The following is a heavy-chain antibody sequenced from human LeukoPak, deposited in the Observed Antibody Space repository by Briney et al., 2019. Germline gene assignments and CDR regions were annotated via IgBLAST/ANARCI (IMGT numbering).Heavy chain of an antibody. CDR2: ISWNSGSI. J-gene: IGHJ4*02. D-gene: IGHD3-10*01. Sequence: GGSLRLSCAASGFTFSSYAMHWVRQAPGKGLEWVSGISWNSGSIGYADSVKGRFTISRDNAKNSLYLQMNSLRAEDTALYYCAKGMVRGVIGPDYWGQGTLVTVSS. CDR3: AKGMVRGVIGPDY. V-gene: IGHV3-9*01. CDR1: GFTFSSYA.